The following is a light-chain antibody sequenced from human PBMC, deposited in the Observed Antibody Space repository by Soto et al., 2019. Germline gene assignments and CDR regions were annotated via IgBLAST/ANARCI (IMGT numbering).Light chain of an antibody. CDR2: EVR. CDR1: SSDVGDYDY. V-gene: IGLV2-14*01. Sequence: QSALTQPASVSGSPGQSITISCTGTSSDVGDYDYVSWYQQHPGKAPKLMIYEVRNRPSGVSNRFSDSKSGNTASLAISGLQAEDEANYYCSSYTNSNTWVFGGGTQLTVL. J-gene: IGLJ3*02. CDR3: SSYTNSNTWV.